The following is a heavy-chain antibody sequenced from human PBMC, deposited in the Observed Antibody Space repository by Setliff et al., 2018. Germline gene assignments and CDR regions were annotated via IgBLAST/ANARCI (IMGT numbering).Heavy chain of an antibody. J-gene: IGHJ4*02. CDR3: VRDPPNSGWAFDY. CDR2: IWFDGSNT. CDR1: GFTFSTHA. V-gene: IGHV3-33*01. D-gene: IGHD6-19*01. Sequence: GESLRLSCGASGFTFSTHAMHWVRQAPGKGLEWVAMIWFDGSNTHYPGSVKGRFTVSRDNSKNMVYLQMNSLRVDDTAVYYCVRDPPNSGWAFDYWGQGTRVTVSS.